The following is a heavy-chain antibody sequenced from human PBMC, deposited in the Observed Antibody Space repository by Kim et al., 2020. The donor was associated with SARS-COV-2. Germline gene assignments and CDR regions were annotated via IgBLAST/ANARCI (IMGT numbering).Heavy chain of an antibody. CDR1: GFTFSSYE. J-gene: IGHJ4*02. V-gene: IGHV3-48*03. D-gene: IGHD5-12*01. CDR3: ARRETVATPDY. Sequence: GGSLRLSCAASGFTFSSYEMIWVRQAPGEGLEWLSYITTGGTIGGSTKYYADSVRGRFTISRDNAKNSLYLQMNSLRVEDTAVYYCARRETVATPDYWGQGTLVTVSS. CDR2: ITTGGTIGGSTK.